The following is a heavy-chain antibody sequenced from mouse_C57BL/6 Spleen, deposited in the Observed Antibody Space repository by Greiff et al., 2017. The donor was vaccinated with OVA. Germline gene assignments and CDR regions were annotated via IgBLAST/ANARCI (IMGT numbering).Heavy chain of an antibody. D-gene: IGHD2-3*01. CDR1: GYAFSSYW. V-gene: IGHV1-80*01. CDR2: IYPGDGDT. Sequence: QVQLQQSGAELVKPGASVKISCKASGYAFSSYWMNWVKQRPGKGLEWIGQIYPGDGDTNYNGKFKGKATLTADKSSSTAYMQLSSLTSEDSAVYFCARGGDGYYFYAMDYWGQGTSVTVSS. CDR3: ARGGDGYYFYAMDY. J-gene: IGHJ4*01.